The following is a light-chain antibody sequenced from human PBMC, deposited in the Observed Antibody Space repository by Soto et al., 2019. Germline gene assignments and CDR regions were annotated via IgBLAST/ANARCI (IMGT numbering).Light chain of an antibody. CDR3: CAYAGGSTYVL. J-gene: IGLJ2*01. Sequence: QSALTQPASGSGSPGQSLTISCIGTSSDIGSYNLVSWYQQHPGTAPKLLISEDSKRPSGVPNRFSGSKSGNTASLTIAGLQAEDEAVYYCCAYAGGSTYVLFGGGTKLTVL. CDR1: SSDIGSYNL. CDR2: EDS. V-gene: IGLV2-23*01.